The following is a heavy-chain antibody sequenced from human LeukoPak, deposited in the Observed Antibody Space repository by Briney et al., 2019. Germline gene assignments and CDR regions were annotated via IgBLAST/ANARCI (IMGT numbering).Heavy chain of an antibody. V-gene: IGHV3-23*01. CDR2: ISGSGGST. CDR1: GIILSSYW. D-gene: IGHD3-22*01. Sequence: RSGGSLTLSCAASGIILSSYWMSWVRQAPGKGLEWVSAISGSGGSTYYADSVKGRFTISRDNAKNSLYLQMNSLRAEDTALYYCARDSYVPLREYYYDSSGYSSFDYWGQGTLVTVSS. J-gene: IGHJ4*02. CDR3: ARDSYVPLREYYYDSSGYSSFDY.